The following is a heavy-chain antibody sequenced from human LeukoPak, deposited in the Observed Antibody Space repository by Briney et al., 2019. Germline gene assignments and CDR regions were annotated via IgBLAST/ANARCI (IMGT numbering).Heavy chain of an antibody. CDR3: ARADIVVVPAAKDDAFDI. J-gene: IGHJ3*02. D-gene: IGHD2-2*01. CDR2: INHGGST. Sequence: PSETLSLTCAVYGGSFSGYYWSWIRQPPGKGLEWIGEINHGGSTSYNPSLKSRVTISVDTSKNQFSLKLSSVTAADTAVYYCARADIVVVPAAKDDAFDIWGQGTMVTVSS. CDR1: GGSFSGYY. V-gene: IGHV4-34*01.